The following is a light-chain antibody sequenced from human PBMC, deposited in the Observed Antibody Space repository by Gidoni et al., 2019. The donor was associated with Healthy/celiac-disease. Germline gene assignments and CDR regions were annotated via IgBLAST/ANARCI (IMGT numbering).Light chain of an antibody. CDR3: QQYNNWPPWT. Sequence: EILFTQSPATLSVSPGERATLSCRASQSVSSNLAWYQQKPGQAPRLLIYGASTRATGIPARFSGSGSGTEFTLTISSLQSEDFAVYYCQQYNNWPPWTFGQGTKVEIK. CDR1: QSVSSN. V-gene: IGKV3-15*01. J-gene: IGKJ1*01. CDR2: GAS.